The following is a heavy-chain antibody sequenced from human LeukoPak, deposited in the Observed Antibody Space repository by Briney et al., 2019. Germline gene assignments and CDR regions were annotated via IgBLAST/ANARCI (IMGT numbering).Heavy chain of an antibody. V-gene: IGHV3-20*04. Sequence: GGSLRLSCAASGFTFDDYGMSWVRQAPGKGLEWVSGINWNGGSTGYADSVKGRFTISRDNAKNSLYLRMNSLRAEDTALYYCARATRRYFDHNDAFDIWGRGTMVTVSS. CDR2: INWNGGST. CDR1: GFTFDDYG. D-gene: IGHD3-9*01. J-gene: IGHJ3*02. CDR3: ARATRRYFDHNDAFDI.